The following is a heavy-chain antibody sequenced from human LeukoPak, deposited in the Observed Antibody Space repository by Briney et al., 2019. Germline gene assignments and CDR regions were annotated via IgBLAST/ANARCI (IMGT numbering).Heavy chain of an antibody. CDR2: INHSGST. V-gene: IGHV4-34*01. CDR1: GGSFSGYY. Sequence: SETLSLTCAVYGGSFSGYYWSWIRQPPGRGLEWIGEINHSGSTNYNPSLKSRVTISVDTSKNQFSLKLSSVTAADTAVYYCARAKLTGYYKKGYYYYGMDVWGKGTMVTVSS. CDR3: ARAKLTGYYKKGYYYYGMDV. D-gene: IGHD3-9*01. J-gene: IGHJ6*04.